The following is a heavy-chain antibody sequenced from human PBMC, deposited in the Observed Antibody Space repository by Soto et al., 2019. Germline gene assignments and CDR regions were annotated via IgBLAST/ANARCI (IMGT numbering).Heavy chain of an antibody. V-gene: IGHV3-7*05. CDR3: ARGLGAPDV. Sequence: EVQLVESGGGLVQPGGSLRLSCAASGFSFSAYWMSWVRQAPGKGLEWVANIKKDGSEKYYVDSVKGRFTISRDNAKAALDQQVNSLRAEDTGVYYCARGLGAPDVWGQGTTVTVSS. CDR2: IKKDGSEK. CDR1: GFSFSAYW. D-gene: IGHD3-16*01. J-gene: IGHJ6*02.